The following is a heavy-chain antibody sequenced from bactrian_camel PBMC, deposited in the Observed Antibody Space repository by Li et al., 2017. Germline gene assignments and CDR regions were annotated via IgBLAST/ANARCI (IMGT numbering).Heavy chain of an antibody. CDR1: GYPYSRRC. Sequence: HVQLVESGGDSVQAGESLRLSCAASGYPYSRRCMAWFRQAPGEEREGVASIYSGTSRTQYADSVKGRFTISQEKLENTVSLQMDGLKPEDTAMYYCAARRGYATNWFSPSTYDSWGQGTQ. V-gene: IGHV3S1*01. D-gene: IGHD7*01. J-gene: IGHJ4*01. CDR2: IYSGTSRT. CDR3: AARRGYATNWFSPSTYDS.